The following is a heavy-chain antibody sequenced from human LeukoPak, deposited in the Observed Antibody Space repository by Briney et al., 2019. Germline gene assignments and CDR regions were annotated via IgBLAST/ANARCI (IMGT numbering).Heavy chain of an antibody. V-gene: IGHV3-49*04. CDR2: IRGKVYGETT. J-gene: IGHJ4*02. D-gene: IGHD1-26*01. CDR3: ARHSGSLDS. Sequence: PGGSLRLSCAASGFTFGDHAMSWVRQAPGKGLEWVGFIRGKVYGETTEYDASVQGRFTISKDDSRTIAYLQMNSLKPEDTAVYYCARHSGSLDSWGQGTLVTVSS. CDR1: GFTFGDHA.